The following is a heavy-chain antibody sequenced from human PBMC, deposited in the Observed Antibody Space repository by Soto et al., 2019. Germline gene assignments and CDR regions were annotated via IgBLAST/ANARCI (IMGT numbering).Heavy chain of an antibody. Sequence: QVQLVQSGAEVKKPGASVKVSCKASGYTFTSYYMHWVRQVPGQGLEWMGIINPSGGSTSYAQKFQGRVTMTRDTSTSTVYMELSSLRSEDTAVYYCATLRVRGSCDYWGQGTLVTVSS. V-gene: IGHV1-46*03. CDR3: ATLRVRGSCDY. CDR1: GYTFTSYY. D-gene: IGHD3-10*01. CDR2: INPSGGST. J-gene: IGHJ4*02.